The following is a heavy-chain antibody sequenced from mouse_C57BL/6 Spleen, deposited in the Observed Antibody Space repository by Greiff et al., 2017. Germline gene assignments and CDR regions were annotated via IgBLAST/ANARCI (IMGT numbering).Heavy chain of an antibody. CDR3: ARRDYSNYDWFAY. CDR2: IYPGSGST. D-gene: IGHD2-5*01. J-gene: IGHJ3*01. CDR1: GYTFTSYW. V-gene: IGHV1-55*01. Sequence: VQLQQPGAELVKPGASVKMSCKASGYTFTSYWITWVKQRPGQGLEWIGDIYPGSGSTNYNEKFKSKATLTVDTSSSTAYMQLSSLTSADSAVYYCARRDYSNYDWFAYWGQGTLVTVSA.